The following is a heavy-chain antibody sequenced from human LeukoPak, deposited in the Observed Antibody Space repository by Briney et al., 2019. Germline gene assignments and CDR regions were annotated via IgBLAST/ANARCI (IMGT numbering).Heavy chain of an antibody. CDR3: AKDSNGWYQRGSNYFDY. Sequence: PGGSLRLSCAASGFTFSSYDMHWVRQATGKGLEWVSAIGTAGDTYYPGSVKGRFTISRDNSKNTLYLQMNSLRAEDTAEYYCAKDSNGWYQRGSNYFDYWGQGTLVTVSP. CDR2: IGTAGDT. V-gene: IGHV3-13*01. J-gene: IGHJ4*02. CDR1: GFTFSSYD. D-gene: IGHD6-19*01.